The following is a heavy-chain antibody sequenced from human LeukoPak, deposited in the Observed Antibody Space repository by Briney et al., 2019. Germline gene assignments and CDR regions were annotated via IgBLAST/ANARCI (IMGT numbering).Heavy chain of an antibody. CDR1: GYSFTSYW. J-gene: IGHJ6*03. V-gene: IGHV5-51*01. D-gene: IGHD3-10*01. Sequence: GESLKISCKGSGYSFTSYWIGWVRQMPGKGLEWMGIIYPGDSDTRYSPSFQGQVTISADKSISTAYLQWSSLKASDTAMYYCARQGSPNFGELPPFREDYYYYYMDVWGKGTTVTVSS. CDR3: ARQGSPNFGELPPFREDYYYYYMDV. CDR2: IYPGDSDT.